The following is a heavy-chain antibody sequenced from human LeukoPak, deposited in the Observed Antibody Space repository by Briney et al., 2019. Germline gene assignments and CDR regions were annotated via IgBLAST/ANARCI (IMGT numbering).Heavy chain of an antibody. Sequence: GGSLRHSCAAPGLTFSMNWMSWVPQAPGKGLEWVANIKEDGSEKYYVDSVKGRFTISRDNAKNSLYLQMNSLRAEDTAVYYCARQQHSGSYGYFDSWGQGTLVSVSS. CDR3: ARQQHSGSYGYFDS. V-gene: IGHV3-7*01. J-gene: IGHJ4*02. D-gene: IGHD1-26*01. CDR1: GLTFSMNW. CDR2: IKEDGSEK.